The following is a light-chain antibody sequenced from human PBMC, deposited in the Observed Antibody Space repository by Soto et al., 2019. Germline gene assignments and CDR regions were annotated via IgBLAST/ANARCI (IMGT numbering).Light chain of an antibody. J-gene: IGKJ4*01. V-gene: IGKV1-12*01. CDR2: TAS. Sequence: DIQMTQSPSSVSASVGDRVTLTCRASQGMSRLLAWYQQKQGKAPNLLIHTASSLQSGVPSRFSGSGSGTDFTLTSSSLQPEDCATYYCEQANSFPLTFGGGTKVEIK. CDR1: QGMSRL. CDR3: EQANSFPLT.